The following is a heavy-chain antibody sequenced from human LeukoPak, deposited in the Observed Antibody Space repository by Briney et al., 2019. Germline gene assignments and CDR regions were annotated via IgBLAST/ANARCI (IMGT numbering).Heavy chain of an antibody. CDR1: GLTISGHW. Sequence: PGGSLRLSCAASGLTISGHWMTWVRQTPGKGLEWVASIKPDGSEKFYLDSVKGRFTISRDNAKNSLYLKMNSLRGEDTAVYYCATRPASNNFHAVFDFWGQGTLITVSS. J-gene: IGHJ4*02. CDR2: IKPDGSEK. V-gene: IGHV3-7*01. CDR3: ATRPASNNFHAVFDF. D-gene: IGHD2/OR15-2a*01.